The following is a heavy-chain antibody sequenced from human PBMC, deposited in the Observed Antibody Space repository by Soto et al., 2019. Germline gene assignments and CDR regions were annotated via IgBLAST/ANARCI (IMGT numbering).Heavy chain of an antibody. CDR3: ARGGYYGSGSYYDAFDI. D-gene: IGHD3-10*01. CDR2: IIPIFGTA. J-gene: IGHJ3*02. Sequence: SVKVSCKASGGTFSSYAISWVRQAPGQGLEWMGGIIPIFGTANYAQKFQGRVTITADESTSTAYMELSSLRSEDTAVYYCARGGYYGSGSYYDAFDIWGQGTMVTVSS. CDR1: GGTFSSYA. V-gene: IGHV1-69*13.